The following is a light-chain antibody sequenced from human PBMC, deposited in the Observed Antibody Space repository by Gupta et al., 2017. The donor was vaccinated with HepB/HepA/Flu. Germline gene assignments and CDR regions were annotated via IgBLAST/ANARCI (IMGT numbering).Light chain of an antibody. V-gene: IGKV4-1*01. J-gene: IGKJ1*01. CDR1: QSGLYSSNNMNY. CDR2: WAS. CDR3: QQEDSTPRT. Sequence: DIVMTQSPDSLTVSLGERATIHCKSSQSGLYSSNNMNYLAWYQQKPGQPPRLLIYWASTRESGVPDRFSGSGSGTDFTLTISSLQAEDVAVYYCQQEDSTPRTFGQGTKVEIK.